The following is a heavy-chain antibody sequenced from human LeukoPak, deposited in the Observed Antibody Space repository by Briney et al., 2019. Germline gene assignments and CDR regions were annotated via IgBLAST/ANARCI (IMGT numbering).Heavy chain of an antibody. V-gene: IGHV4-34*01. CDR1: GGSFSGYY. D-gene: IGHD2-2*01. CDR2: INHSGST. CDR3: ARGLYCSSTSCFYYYYYYGMDV. J-gene: IGHJ6*02. Sequence: SETLSLTCAVYGGSFSGYYWSWIRQPPGKGLEWIGEINHSGSTNYNPSLKSRVTISVGTSKNQFSLKLSSVTAADTAVYYCARGLYCSSTSCFYYYYYYGMDVWGQGTTVTVSS.